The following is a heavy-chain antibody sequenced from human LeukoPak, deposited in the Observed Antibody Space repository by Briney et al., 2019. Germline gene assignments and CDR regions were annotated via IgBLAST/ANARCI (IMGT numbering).Heavy chain of an antibody. J-gene: IGHJ4*02. CDR1: GYTFTGYY. CDR2: INPNSGDT. V-gene: IGHV1-2*02. D-gene: IGHD6-19*01. Sequence: GASVKVSCKASGYTFTGYYIHWVRQAPGQGLEWMGWINPNSGDTNYAQKLQGRVTMTTDTSTSTAYMELRSLRSDDTAVYYCARGAVAGQYYFDYWGQGTLVTVSS. CDR3: ARGAVAGQYYFDY.